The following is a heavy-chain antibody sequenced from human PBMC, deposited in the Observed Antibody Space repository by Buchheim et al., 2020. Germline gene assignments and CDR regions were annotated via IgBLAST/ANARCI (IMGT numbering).Heavy chain of an antibody. J-gene: IGHJ6*02. CDR3: ARVLMDIVVVVAATPGGGMDV. D-gene: IGHD2-15*01. Sequence: QVQLVESGGGVVQPGRSLRLSCAASGFTFSSYGMHWVRQAPGKGLEWVAVISYDGSNKYYADSVKGRFTISRDNSKNTLYLQMNSLRAEDTAVYYCARVLMDIVVVVAATPGGGMDVWGQGTT. CDR1: GFTFSSYG. V-gene: IGHV3-30*03. CDR2: ISYDGSNK.